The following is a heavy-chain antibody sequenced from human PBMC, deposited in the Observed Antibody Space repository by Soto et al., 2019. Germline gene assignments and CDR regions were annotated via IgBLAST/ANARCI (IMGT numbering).Heavy chain of an antibody. D-gene: IGHD6-19*01. CDR1: GFAFNSYA. Sequence: EVQLLESGGGLVQPGGSLRLSCAASGFAFNSYAMGWVRQAPGKGLEYVSAVSGSGGYTYYADSVRGRFTISRDTSKNTLYLQVNSLRAEDTAIYFCAKGPSSGWIYFDYWGQGPLVTVSS. CDR3: AKGPSSGWIYFDY. V-gene: IGHV3-23*01. CDR2: VSGSGGYT. J-gene: IGHJ4*02.